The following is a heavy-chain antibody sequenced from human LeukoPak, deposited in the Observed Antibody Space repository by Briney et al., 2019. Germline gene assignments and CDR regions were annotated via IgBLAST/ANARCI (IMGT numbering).Heavy chain of an antibody. V-gene: IGHV3-7*01. CDR2: INQDESAN. J-gene: IGHJ4*01. Sequence: GGSLRLSCAASGFTFNNYNMNWVRQAPGKGLEWVASINQDESANFYVDSVKGRFTISRDNTKNLLFLQMNSLRVEDTAVYYCAKLLRDVTIYDFWGHGDLVTVSS. CDR1: GFTFNNYN. CDR3: AKLLRDVTIYDF. D-gene: IGHD5-24*01.